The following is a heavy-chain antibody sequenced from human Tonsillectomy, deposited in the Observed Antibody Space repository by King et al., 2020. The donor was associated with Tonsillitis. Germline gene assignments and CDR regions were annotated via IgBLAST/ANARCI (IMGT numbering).Heavy chain of an antibody. Sequence: TLKESGPVLVKPTETLTLTCTVSGLSPSNARMGVCWIRQPPGKALEWLAHIFSNGEKSYTTTLKSRLTISKDTSRSQVVLTMTNMSPVDTATYYCARRYNWFDPWGQGTLVTVSS. CDR1: GLSPSNARMG. D-gene: IGHD3-3*01. V-gene: IGHV2-26*01. CDR2: IFSNGEK. J-gene: IGHJ5*02. CDR3: ARRYNWFDP.